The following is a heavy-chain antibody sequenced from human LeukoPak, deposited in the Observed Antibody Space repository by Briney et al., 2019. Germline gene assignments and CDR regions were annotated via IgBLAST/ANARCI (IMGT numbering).Heavy chain of an antibody. J-gene: IGHJ4*02. CDR3: ARDLRGAVAAAGTINDEIDY. Sequence: ASVKVSCKASGCTFTSYYMHWVRQAPGQGLEWMGLINPSGGNTRYAQKFQGRVTMTRDTSTSTVYMKLSSLRSEDTAVYYCARDLRGAVAAAGTINDEIDYWGQGTLVTVSS. V-gene: IGHV1-46*01. D-gene: IGHD6-13*01. CDR1: GCTFTSYY. CDR2: INPSGGNT.